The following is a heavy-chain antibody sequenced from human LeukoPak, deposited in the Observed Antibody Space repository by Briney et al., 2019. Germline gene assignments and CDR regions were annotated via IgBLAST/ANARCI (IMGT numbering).Heavy chain of an antibody. CDR3: ARQRHGYCSSTSCPGWFDP. Sequence: GASVKVSCKASGGTFSSYAISWVRQAPGQGLEWMGGIIPIFGTANYAQKFQGRVTITTDESTSTAYMELSSLRSEDTAVYYCARQRHGYCSSTSCPGWFDPWGQGTLVTVSS. J-gene: IGHJ5*02. CDR2: IIPIFGTA. V-gene: IGHV1-69*05. CDR1: GGTFSSYA. D-gene: IGHD2-2*01.